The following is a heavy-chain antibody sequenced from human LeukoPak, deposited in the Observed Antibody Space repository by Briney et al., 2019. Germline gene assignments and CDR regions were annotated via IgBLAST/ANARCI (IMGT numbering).Heavy chain of an antibody. CDR1: GYTFTSYY. Sequence: ASVKVSCKASGYTFTSYYMHWVRQAPGQGLEWMGIINPRGGSTSYAQKFQGRVTMTRDTSTSTVYMELSSLRCEDTAVYYCARDRTLLWLTGLGAFDIGGQGTMVTVSS. CDR3: ARDRTLLWLTGLGAFDI. D-gene: IGHD3-16*01. CDR2: INPRGGST. V-gene: IGHV1-46*01. J-gene: IGHJ3*02.